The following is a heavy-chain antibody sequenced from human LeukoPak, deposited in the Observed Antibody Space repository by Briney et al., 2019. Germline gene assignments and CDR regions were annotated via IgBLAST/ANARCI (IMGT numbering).Heavy chain of an antibody. D-gene: IGHD6-13*01. CDR2: SSFDGSVK. CDR1: GFTFSSYG. Sequence: PGGSLRLSCAASGFTFSSYGMHWVRQAPGKGLEWVAVSSFDGSVKYYADSVKGRFTISRDNAKNSLYLQMNSLRAEDTAVYYCARSIKVASQQLVPYYYYGMDVWGQGTTVTVSS. J-gene: IGHJ6*02. V-gene: IGHV3-30*03. CDR3: ARSIKVASQQLVPYYYYGMDV.